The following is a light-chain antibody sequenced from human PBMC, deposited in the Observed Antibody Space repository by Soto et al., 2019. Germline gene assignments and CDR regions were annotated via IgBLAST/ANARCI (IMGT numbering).Light chain of an antibody. J-gene: IGKJ1*01. CDR3: LQYHNLWA. CDR1: QNIYSN. Sequence: IVMTQSPATLSVSPGERATLSCRASQNIYSNVAWHQQRPGQAPRLLIYRASTRAPGIPARFSGSGSGTEFTLTISSLQSEDFTVYSCLQYHNLWAFGQGTKVE. V-gene: IGKV3-15*01. CDR2: RAS.